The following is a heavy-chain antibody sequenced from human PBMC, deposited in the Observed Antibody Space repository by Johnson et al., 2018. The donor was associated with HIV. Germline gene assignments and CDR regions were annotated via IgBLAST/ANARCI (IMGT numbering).Heavy chain of an antibody. V-gene: IGHV3-20*04. CDR1: GFTFDDYG. CDR3: ARVLVGATGDFDAFDI. Sequence: VQLVESGGGVVRPGGSVRLSCAASGFTFDDYGMSWVRQVPGKGLEWVSGINWNGGSTGHADSVKGRFTISRANAKNSLYLQMNSLRVEDTDLYYCARVLVGATGDFDAFDIWGQGKMVTVSS. CDR2: INWNGGST. J-gene: IGHJ3*02. D-gene: IGHD1-26*01.